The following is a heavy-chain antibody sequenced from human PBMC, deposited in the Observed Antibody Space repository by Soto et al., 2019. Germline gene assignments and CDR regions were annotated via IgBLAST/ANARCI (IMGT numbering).Heavy chain of an antibody. D-gene: IGHD2-15*01. J-gene: IGHJ6*04. CDR3: TTDNCSGGRCTGWDV. CDR1: GSTFGNAW. Sequence: EVQLVESGGGLVKPGGSLGLSGAASGSTFGNAWRSWFRQAPGKGREWVGRIKSKTDGGTTDYAAPVKGRFSISRDDSKNTLFLQMDSLKTEDTAVYYCTTDNCSGGRCTGWDVWGKGTTVTVSS. V-gene: IGHV3-15*01. CDR2: IKSKTDGGTT.